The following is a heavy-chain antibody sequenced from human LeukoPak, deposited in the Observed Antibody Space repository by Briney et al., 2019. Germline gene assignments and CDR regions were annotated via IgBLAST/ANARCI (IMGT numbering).Heavy chain of an antibody. J-gene: IGHJ4*02. D-gene: IGHD4-17*01. V-gene: IGHV5-10-1*01. Sequence: GESLKISCKGSVYSFTSYWISWVRQMSRKGLEWMGRIDPSDSYTNYSPSFQGHVTISADKSISTAYLQWSSLKASDTAMYYCARQTTVTTADYWGQGTLVTVSS. CDR3: ARQTTVTTADY. CDR2: IDPSDSYT. CDR1: VYSFTSYW.